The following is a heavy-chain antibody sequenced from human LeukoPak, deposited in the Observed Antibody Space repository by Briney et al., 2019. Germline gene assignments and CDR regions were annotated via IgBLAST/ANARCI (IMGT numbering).Heavy chain of an antibody. CDR3: AKDSVLAATMVRGVYDY. V-gene: IGHV3-23*01. D-gene: IGHD3-10*01. J-gene: IGHJ4*02. CDR2: ISGSGGST. CDR1: GFTFSSYA. Sequence: SGRSLRLSCAASGFTFSSYAMSWVCQAPGKGLEWVSAISGSGGSTYYADSVKGRFTISRDNSKNTLYLQMNSLRAEDTAVYYCAKDSVLAATMVRGVYDYWGQGTLVTVSS.